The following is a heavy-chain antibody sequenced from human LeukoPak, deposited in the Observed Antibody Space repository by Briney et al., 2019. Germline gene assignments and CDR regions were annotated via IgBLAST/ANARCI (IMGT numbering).Heavy chain of an antibody. CDR2: IYYSGST. CDR3: ARHIRYGYVSYYYYGMDV. J-gene: IGHJ6*02. D-gene: IGHD5-18*01. V-gene: IGHV4-59*08. Sequence: SETLSLTCTVSGGSISSYYWSWIRQPPGKGLEWIGYIYYSGSTNYNPTLKSRVTISVDTSKNQFSLKLSSVTAVDTAVYYCARHIRYGYVSYYYYGMDVWGQGTTVTVSS. CDR1: GGSISSYY.